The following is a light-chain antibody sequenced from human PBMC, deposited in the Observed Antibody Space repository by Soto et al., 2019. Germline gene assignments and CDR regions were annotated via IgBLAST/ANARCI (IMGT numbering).Light chain of an antibody. CDR3: QKYDSAPWT. CDR2: AAS. J-gene: IGKJ1*01. V-gene: IGKV1-27*01. Sequence: DIEMTQSPSSLSASVGARVTITCRASQGISNYLAWYQQRPGKVPKLLIYAASTLQSGVPSRFSGSGSGTDFTLTISSLQREDGATYFCQKYDSAPWTFGQGTEVEIK. CDR1: QGISNY.